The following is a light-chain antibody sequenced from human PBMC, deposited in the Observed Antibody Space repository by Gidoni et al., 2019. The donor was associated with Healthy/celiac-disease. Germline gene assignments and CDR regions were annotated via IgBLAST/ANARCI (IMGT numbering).Light chain of an antibody. CDR2: WAS. J-gene: IGKJ2*01. CDR1: RSVLYRSNNKNY. CDR3: QQYYGTPVT. V-gene: IGKV4-1*01. Sequence: IVLNQYPDSLAVSLGKRATINCKSIRSVLYRSNNKNYLTWYRLKPGQPPSLHIYWASTRESGVPDRFNGSGSGTDFTLTISSLQAEDVAVYYCQQYYGTPVTFXQXTRLEIK.